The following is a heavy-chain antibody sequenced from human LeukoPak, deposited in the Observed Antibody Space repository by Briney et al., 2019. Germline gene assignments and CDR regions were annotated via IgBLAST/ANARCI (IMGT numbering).Heavy chain of an antibody. D-gene: IGHD1-26*01. J-gene: IGHJ4*02. Sequence: SETLSLTCTVSGGSISTYYWSWVRQPPGKGLEWIGEINHSGSTNYNPSLKSRVTISVDTSKNQFSLKLSSVTAADTAVYYCARGPRGTTGDYWGQGTLVTVSS. CDR1: GGSISTYY. V-gene: IGHV4-34*01. CDR2: INHSGST. CDR3: ARGPRGTTGDY.